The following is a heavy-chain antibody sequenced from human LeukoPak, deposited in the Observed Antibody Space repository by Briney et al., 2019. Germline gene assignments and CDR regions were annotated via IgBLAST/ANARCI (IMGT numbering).Heavy chain of an antibody. Sequence: PSQTLSLTCAVSGGSISSGGYTWSWIRQPPGKGLEWIGYIYHSGSTYYNPSLKSRVTISVDRSKNQFSLKLSSVTAADTAVYYCARAPRPDYGDYYYFDYWGQGTLVTVSS. CDR1: GGSISSGGYT. CDR2: IYHSGST. V-gene: IGHV4-30-2*01. D-gene: IGHD4-17*01. J-gene: IGHJ4*02. CDR3: ARAPRPDYGDYYYFDY.